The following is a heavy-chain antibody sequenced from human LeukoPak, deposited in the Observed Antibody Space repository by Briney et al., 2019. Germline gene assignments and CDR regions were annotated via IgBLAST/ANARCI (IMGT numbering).Heavy chain of an antibody. Sequence: SETLSLTCTVSGGSISSYYWSWIRQPAGKGLEWIGRIYTSGSTNYNPSLKSRVTMSVDTSKNQVSLKLSSVTAADTTVYYCARDSRPYAFDIWGQGTMVTVSS. CDR1: GGSISSYY. D-gene: IGHD6-6*01. CDR3: ARDSRPYAFDI. V-gene: IGHV4-4*07. J-gene: IGHJ3*02. CDR2: IYTSGST.